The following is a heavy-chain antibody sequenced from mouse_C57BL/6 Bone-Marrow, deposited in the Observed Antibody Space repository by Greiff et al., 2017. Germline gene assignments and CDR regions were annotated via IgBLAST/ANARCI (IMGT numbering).Heavy chain of an antibody. Sequence: QVQLQQSGAELVRPGTSVKVSCKASGYAFTNYLIEWVKQRPGQGLEWIGVINPGSGGTNYNEKFKGKATLTADKSSSTAYMQLSGLTSEDSAVYFCARYYDLDYWGQGTTLTVSS. CDR2: INPGSGGT. CDR1: GYAFTNYL. CDR3: ARYYDLDY. D-gene: IGHD2-4*01. J-gene: IGHJ2*01. V-gene: IGHV1-54*01.